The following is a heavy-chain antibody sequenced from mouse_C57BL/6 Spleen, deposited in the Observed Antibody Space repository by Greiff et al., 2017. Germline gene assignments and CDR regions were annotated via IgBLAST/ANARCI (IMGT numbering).Heavy chain of an antibody. D-gene: IGHD3-1*01. V-gene: IGHV1-72*01. J-gene: IGHJ3*01. CDR3: ASGLDAY. CDR1: GYTFTSYW. Sequence: QVQLQQPGAELVKPGASVKLSCKASGYTFTSYWMNWVKQRPGRGLEWIGRIDPYSGGTKYNETFKSKDTLTVDKPSSTAYLQLRSLTSAVSSVYYCASGLDAYWGQGTLVTVSA. CDR2: IDPYSGGT.